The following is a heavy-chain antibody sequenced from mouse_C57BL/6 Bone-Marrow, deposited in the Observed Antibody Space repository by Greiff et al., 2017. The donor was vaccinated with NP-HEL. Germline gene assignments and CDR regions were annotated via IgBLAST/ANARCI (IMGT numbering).Heavy chain of an antibody. Sequence: VQLQQSGAELARPGASVKLSCTASGFNFKDDYMHWVKQRPEQGLEWIGWIDPENGDTEYASKFQGKATLTADTSSNTAYLQLSRLTAEDTAVYYCTTDYGSHMDYWGQGTAVTVSA. CDR3: TTDYGSHMDY. CDR2: IDPENGDT. J-gene: IGHJ4*01. D-gene: IGHD1-1*01. CDR1: GFNFKDDY. V-gene: IGHV14-4*01.